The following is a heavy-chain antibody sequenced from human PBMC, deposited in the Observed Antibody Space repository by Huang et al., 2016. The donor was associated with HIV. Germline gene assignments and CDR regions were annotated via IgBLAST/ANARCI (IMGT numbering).Heavy chain of an antibody. J-gene: IGHJ4*02. CDR2: ISYVGKTK. CDR3: AKGGSAAAVLDF. CDR1: GFTFSSSG. V-gene: IGHV3-30*18. Sequence: QVQLVESGGGVVQPGRSLRISCAASGFTFSSSGMHWVRQAPGKGLGWVAVISYVGKTKYYADSVKGRFSISRDNSKTTVYLQLNSLRVEDTAVYYCAKGGSAAAVLDFWGQGTLVTVSS. D-gene: IGHD6-13*01.